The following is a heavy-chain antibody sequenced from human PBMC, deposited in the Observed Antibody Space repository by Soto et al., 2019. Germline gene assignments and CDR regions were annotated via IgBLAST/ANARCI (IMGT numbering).Heavy chain of an antibody. CDR1: GFTLYGHN. CDR3: ARDLRVGATNDALDI. Sequence: PGGSLRLSCAASGFTLYGHNMHWVRQAPGKGLEWVAVFTPGDNKYYADSVRGRFTISRDDSTNTLHLEMNGLRADDTAQYYCARDLRVGATNDALDIWGQGTRVTVSS. J-gene: IGHJ3*02. V-gene: IGHV3-30-3*01. CDR2: FTPGDNK. D-gene: IGHD1-26*01.